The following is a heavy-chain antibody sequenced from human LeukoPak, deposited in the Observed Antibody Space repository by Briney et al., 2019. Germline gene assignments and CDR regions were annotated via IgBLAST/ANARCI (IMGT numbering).Heavy chain of an antibody. CDR2: FDPEDGET. J-gene: IGHJ3*02. V-gene: IGHV1-24*01. CDR3: ARDGYYDKMDGFDI. D-gene: IGHD3-22*01. CDR1: GYTLTELS. Sequence: ASVKVSCKVSGYTLTELSMHWVRQAPGKGLEWMGGFDPEDGETIYAQKFQGRVTMTEDTSTDTAYMELSSLRSEDTAVYYCARDGYYDKMDGFDIWGQGTMVTGSS.